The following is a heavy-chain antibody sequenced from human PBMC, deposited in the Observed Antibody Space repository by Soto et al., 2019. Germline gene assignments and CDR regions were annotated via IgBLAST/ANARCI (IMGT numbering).Heavy chain of an antibody. Sequence: PSETLSLTCTVSGGSISSYYWSWIRQPPGKGLEWIGYIYYSGSTNYNPSLKSRVTISVDTSKNQFSLKLSSVTAADTAVYYCATYHFWSGYYTGTPHPVGGFDPWGQGTLVTVSS. J-gene: IGHJ5*02. D-gene: IGHD3-3*01. CDR1: GGSISSYY. CDR3: ATYHFWSGYYTGTPHPVGGFDP. V-gene: IGHV4-59*01. CDR2: IYYSGST.